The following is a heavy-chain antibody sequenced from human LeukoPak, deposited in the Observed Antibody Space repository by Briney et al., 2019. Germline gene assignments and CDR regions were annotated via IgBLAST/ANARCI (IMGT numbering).Heavy chain of an antibody. V-gene: IGHV3-48*01. CDR1: GFTFSSYS. J-gene: IGHJ4*02. D-gene: IGHD3-10*01. CDR3: ARASPNKVRGAYDY. CDR2: ISSSSSTI. Sequence: GGSLRLSCAASGFTFSSYSMNWVRQAPGKGLEWVSYISSSSSTIYYADSVKGRFTISRDNAKNSLYLQMNSLRAEDTAVYYCARASPNKVRGAYDYWGQGTLVTVSS.